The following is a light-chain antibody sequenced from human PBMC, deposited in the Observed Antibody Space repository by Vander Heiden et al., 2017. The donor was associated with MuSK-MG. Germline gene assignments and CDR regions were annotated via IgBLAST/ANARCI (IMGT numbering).Light chain of an antibody. V-gene: IGKV1-39*01. Sequence: DIQMTQSPSSLSASVGDRVTITCRASQTISTYVNWYQQKPGKVPKILIYSASNLKSGVPSRFSGSGSGTDFTLTISRLQPEDFATYFCQQSDNTPYTFVQGTKMEIK. CDR3: QQSDNTPYT. CDR2: SAS. CDR1: QTISTY. J-gene: IGKJ2*01.